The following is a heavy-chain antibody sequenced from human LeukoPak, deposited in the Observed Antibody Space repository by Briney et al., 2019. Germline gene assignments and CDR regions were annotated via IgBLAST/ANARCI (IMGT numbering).Heavy chain of an antibody. CDR2: IYASGST. Sequence: SETLSLTCTVSGGSISSYYWSWIRQPAGKGLEWIGRIYASGSTNYNPSLKSRVTMPVDTSKNQFSLKLTSVTAADTAVYYCARDPLPYMDVWGKGTTVTVSS. CDR3: ARDPLPYMDV. CDR1: GGSISSYY. V-gene: IGHV4-4*07. J-gene: IGHJ6*03. D-gene: IGHD5/OR15-5a*01.